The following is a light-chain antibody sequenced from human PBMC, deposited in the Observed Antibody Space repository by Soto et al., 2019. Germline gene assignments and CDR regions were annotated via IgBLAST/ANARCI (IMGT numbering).Light chain of an antibody. CDR2: DAS. Sequence: EIVLTQSPATLSLSPGERATLSCRASQSVSSYLAWYQQKPGQAPRLLIYDASNRATGIPARFSGSGSGTDFTLTISSLEPEDFAVYYCPRRGTFGPGTKVDIK. CDR3: PRRGT. V-gene: IGKV3-11*01. CDR1: QSVSSY. J-gene: IGKJ3*01.